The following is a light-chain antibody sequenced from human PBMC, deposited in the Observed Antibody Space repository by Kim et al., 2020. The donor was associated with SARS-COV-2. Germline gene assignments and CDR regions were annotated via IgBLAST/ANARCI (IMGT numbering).Light chain of an antibody. CDR3: QQYNALYT. Sequence: LSVSPGESATLSCRASQNIGRNLAWYQQKPGQVPRLLVYGASTRATGISARFSGSGSETEFTLTISSLQSEDFAVYYCQQYNALYTFGPGTKLEI. V-gene: IGKV3D-15*01. CDR1: QNIGRN. CDR2: GAS. J-gene: IGKJ2*01.